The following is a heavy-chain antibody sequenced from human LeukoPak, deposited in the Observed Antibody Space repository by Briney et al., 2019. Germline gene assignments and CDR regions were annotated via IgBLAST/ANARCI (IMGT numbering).Heavy chain of an antibody. D-gene: IGHD2-15*01. V-gene: IGHV3-7*01. J-gene: IGHJ4*02. CDR2: IKQDGSEK. CDR3: ARGWYLVGAYFDY. Sequence: GGSLRLSCAASGFTFSSYAMSWVRQAPGKGLEWVANIKQDGSEKYYVDSVKGRFTISRDNAKNSLYLQKNSLRAEDTAVYYCARGWYLVGAYFDYWGQGTLVTVSS. CDR1: GFTFSSYA.